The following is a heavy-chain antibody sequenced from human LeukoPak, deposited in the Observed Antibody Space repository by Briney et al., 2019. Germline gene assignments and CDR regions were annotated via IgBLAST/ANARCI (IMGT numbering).Heavy chain of an antibody. V-gene: IGHV4-39*01. J-gene: IGHJ4*02. CDR2: ITYSGNT. CDR3: ARYDSSAGHFDY. D-gene: IGHD6-6*01. Sequence: KSSETLSLTCSVSSGSITSTPYHWDWIRQPPGKGLEWIGSITYSGNTYYNPSLKSRVTISGDTSKNQFSLKLSSVTAADTAVYYCARYDSSAGHFDYWGQGTLVTVSS. CDR1: SGSITSTPYH.